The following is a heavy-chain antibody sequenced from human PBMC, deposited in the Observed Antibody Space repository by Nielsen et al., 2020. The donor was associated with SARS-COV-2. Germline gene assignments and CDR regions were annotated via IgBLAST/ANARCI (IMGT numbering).Heavy chain of an antibody. CDR3: ARESVEGITIFGVVTRYGMDV. V-gene: IGHV4-30-4*08. D-gene: IGHD3-3*01. CDR2: IYYSGST. CDR1: GGSISSVDYY. Sequence: SETLSPTCTVSGGSISSVDYYWSWIRQPPGKGLEWIWYIYYSGSTYYNPSLKSRVTISVDTSKNQFSLKLTSVTAAATALYYCARESVEGITIFGVVTRYGMDVWGQGTTVTVSS. J-gene: IGHJ6*02.